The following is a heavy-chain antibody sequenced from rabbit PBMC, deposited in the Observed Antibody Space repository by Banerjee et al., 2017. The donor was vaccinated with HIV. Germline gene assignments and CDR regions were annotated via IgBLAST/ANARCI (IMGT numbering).Heavy chain of an antibody. CDR2: IYPDYGST. CDR1: GIDFTDYG. Sequence: QEPLVESGGGLVTLGGSLKLSCKASGIDFTDYGISWVRHAPGKGLEWIAYIYPDYGSTDYASWVNGRFTISLDNAQNTVFLQMTSLTAADTATYFCARDLAGVIGWNFNLWGPGTLVTVS. J-gene: IGHJ4*01. CDR3: ARDLAGVIGWNFNL. D-gene: IGHD4-1*01. V-gene: IGHV1S47*01.